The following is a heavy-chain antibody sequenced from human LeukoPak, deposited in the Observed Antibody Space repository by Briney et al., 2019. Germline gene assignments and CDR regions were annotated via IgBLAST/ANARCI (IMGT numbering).Heavy chain of an antibody. CDR2: IYYSGST. CDR3: ARAPTIFGWPTSAFDI. V-gene: IGHV4-39*07. J-gene: IGHJ3*02. D-gene: IGHD3-3*01. Sequence: ASETLSLTCTVSGGSISSSSYYWGWIRQPPGKGLEWIGSIYYSGSTNYNPSLKSRVTISVDASKNQFSLKLSSVTAADTAVYYCARAPTIFGWPTSAFDIWGQGTMVTVSS. CDR1: GGSISSSSYY.